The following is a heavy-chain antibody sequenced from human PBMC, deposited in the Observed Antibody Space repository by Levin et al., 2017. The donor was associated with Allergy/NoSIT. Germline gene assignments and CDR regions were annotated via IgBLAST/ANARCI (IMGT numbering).Heavy chain of an antibody. V-gene: IGHV3-9*01. Sequence: LSLTCEASGFIFEDYAMHWVRQVPGKGLEWVAGISWSSHSLGYADSVKGRFTISRDNAKNSLYLHMYSLRFEDTALYYCTKDMFRGYSLGSKFEVYGLDVWGHGTAVTV. CDR2: ISWSSHSL. CDR3: TKDMFRGYSLGSKFEVYGLDV. D-gene: IGHD5-18*01. J-gene: IGHJ6*02. CDR1: GFIFEDYA.